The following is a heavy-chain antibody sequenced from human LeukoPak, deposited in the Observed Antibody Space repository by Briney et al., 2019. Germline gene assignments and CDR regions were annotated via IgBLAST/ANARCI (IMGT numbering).Heavy chain of an antibody. J-gene: IGHJ5*02. CDR2: ISSSSSYI. D-gene: IGHD3-16*01. CDR3: AREITLRLGYWFDP. V-gene: IGHV3-21*01. Sequence: TGGSLRLSCAASGFTFSSYSMNWVRQAPGRGLEWVSSISSSSSYIYYADSVKGRFTISRDNAKNSLYLQMNSLRAEDTAVYYCAREITLRLGYWFDPWGQGTLVTVSS. CDR1: GFTFSSYS.